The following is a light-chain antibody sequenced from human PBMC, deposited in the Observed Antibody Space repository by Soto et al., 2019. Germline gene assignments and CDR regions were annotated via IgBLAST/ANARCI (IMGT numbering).Light chain of an antibody. CDR2: LGS. J-gene: IGKJ1*01. CDR3: MQALQTPRT. V-gene: IGKV2-28*01. Sequence: DIVMTQSPLSLPVTPGEPASISCRSSQSLLHSNGYNYLDWYLQKPGQSPQLLIYLGSNRASGVPDRFSGSGSGTDFTLKISRVEAEDAGVYYCMQALQTPRTFGQGTKVEIK. CDR1: QSLLHSNGYNY.